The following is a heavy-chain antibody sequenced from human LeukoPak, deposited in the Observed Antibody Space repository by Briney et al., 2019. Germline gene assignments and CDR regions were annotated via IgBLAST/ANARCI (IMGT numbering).Heavy chain of an antibody. D-gene: IGHD6-19*01. CDR2: TRFDGGSE. Sequence: GGSLRLSCAASGFTFSSYGMHWVRQAPGKGLDWEAFTRFDGGSEYYADSVKGRFTISRDNSKNTAYLQMNSLRAEDTAVYYCAKGGGSGWHFDYWGQGTLVTVSS. CDR3: AKGGGSGWHFDY. CDR1: GFTFSSYG. V-gene: IGHV3-30*02. J-gene: IGHJ4*02.